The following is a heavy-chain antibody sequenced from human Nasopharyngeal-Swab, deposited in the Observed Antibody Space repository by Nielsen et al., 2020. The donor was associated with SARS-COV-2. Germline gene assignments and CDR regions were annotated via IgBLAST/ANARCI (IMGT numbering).Heavy chain of an antibody. J-gene: IGHJ5*02. Sequence: GESLKISCASSGFTFSDYYMSWIRQAPGKGLEWVSYISSSGSTIYYADSVKGRFTISMDNTKNSLYLQMNSLRAEDTAVYYCARTYYYDSSGYYYVWFDPWGQGTLVTVSS. CDR1: GFTFSDYY. D-gene: IGHD3-22*01. CDR2: ISSSGSTI. CDR3: ARTYYYDSSGYYYVWFDP. V-gene: IGHV3-11*01.